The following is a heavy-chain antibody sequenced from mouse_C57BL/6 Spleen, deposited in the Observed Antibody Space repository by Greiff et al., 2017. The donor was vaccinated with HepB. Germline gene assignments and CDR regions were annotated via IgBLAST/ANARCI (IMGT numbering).Heavy chain of an antibody. J-gene: IGHJ4*01. V-gene: IGHV1-64*01. CDR3: ARSGSYYGSSLDY. D-gene: IGHD1-1*01. CDR1: GYTFTGYW. Sequence: VQLQQSGAELMKPGASVKLSCKATGYTFTGYWMHWVKQRPGQGLEWIGMIHPNSGSTNYNEKFKSKATLTVDKSSSTAYMQLSSLTSEDSAVYYCARSGSYYGSSLDYWGQGTSVTVSS. CDR2: IHPNSGST.